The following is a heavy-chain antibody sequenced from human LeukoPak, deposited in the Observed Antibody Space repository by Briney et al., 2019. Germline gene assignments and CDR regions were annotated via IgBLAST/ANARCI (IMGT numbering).Heavy chain of an antibody. V-gene: IGHV3-74*01. D-gene: IGHD1-26*01. CDR3: VKVRGRARVGYFDY. CDR1: GFTFSSSW. Sequence: GGSLRLSCAASGFTFSSSWIHWVRQAPGKGLGWVSRINKDGSVTDYAESVKGRFSISRDNAKNTLYLQMNSLRVDDTAIYYCVKVRGRARVGYFDYWGQGTLVTVSS. CDR2: INKDGSVT. J-gene: IGHJ4*02.